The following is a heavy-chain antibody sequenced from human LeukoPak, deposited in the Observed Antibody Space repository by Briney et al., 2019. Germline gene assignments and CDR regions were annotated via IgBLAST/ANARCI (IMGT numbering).Heavy chain of an antibody. CDR2: ISWDGGRT. J-gene: IGHJ3*02. D-gene: IGHD2-15*01. Sequence: GGSLRLSCAASGFTFDDYAMHWVRQAQGKCLEWVSLISWDGGRTYYTDSVKGRFTIYRDNSKNSLYLQMNSLRAEDNALYYCAKVQGYCSGVSCYLDAFDIWGQGTMVTVSS. V-gene: IGHV3-43D*04. CDR1: GFTFDDYA. CDR3: AKVQGYCSGVSCYLDAFDI.